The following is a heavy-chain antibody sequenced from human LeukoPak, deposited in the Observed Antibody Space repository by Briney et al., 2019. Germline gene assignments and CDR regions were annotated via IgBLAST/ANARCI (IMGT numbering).Heavy chain of an antibody. CDR3: ARSPGTHLDY. CDR2: ISAYNGKT. Sequence: ASVRVSCKASNYTFRSYDITWVRQAPGQGLEWMGLISAYNGKTNYAQKFQGRVTMTRDTSTTTAYIELRSLRSDDTAVYYCARSPGTHLDYWGQGTLVTVSS. J-gene: IGHJ4*02. D-gene: IGHD1-26*01. CDR1: NYTFRSYD. V-gene: IGHV1-18*01.